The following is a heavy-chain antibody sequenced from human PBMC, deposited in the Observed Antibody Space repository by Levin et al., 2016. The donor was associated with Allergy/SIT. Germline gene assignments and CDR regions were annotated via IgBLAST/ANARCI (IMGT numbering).Heavy chain of an antibody. CDR2: MSPDGSRT. CDR3: ARGHESYYGVDV. J-gene: IGHJ6*02. Sequence: VRQAPGKGLVWVSRMSPDGSRTTYADSVKGRFTISRDNAKNTLFLQMNSLRGEDTAVYYCARGHESYYGVDVWGQGTTVTVSS. V-gene: IGHV3-74*01.